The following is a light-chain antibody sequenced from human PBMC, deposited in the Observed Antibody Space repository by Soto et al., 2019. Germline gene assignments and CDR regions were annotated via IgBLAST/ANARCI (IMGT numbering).Light chain of an antibody. CDR1: QSVSSSY. CDR2: GAS. CDR3: QQYGYSPLT. Sequence: EIVLTQSPGTLSLSPGERATLSCRASQSVSSSYLAWYQQKPGQAPRLLIYGASSRATGIPDRFSGSGSGTDFTITISSLEPADFAMYYCQQYGYSPLTFGGGTKVEIK. J-gene: IGKJ4*01. V-gene: IGKV3-20*01.